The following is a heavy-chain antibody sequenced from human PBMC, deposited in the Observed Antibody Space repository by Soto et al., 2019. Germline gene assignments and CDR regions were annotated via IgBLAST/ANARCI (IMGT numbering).Heavy chain of an antibody. V-gene: IGHV3-74*01. CDR2: INGYVSDT. Sequence: FLRLSCVASGFDFNNYCMHWVRQDPGKGLVFVSRINGYVSDTXYXXXXXXRXXXXXXXSKXXLYXXXXXLXXXXXXXYYCARDRTTGDWFDAWGQGTLVTVSS. CDR1: GFDFNNYC. CDR3: ARDRTTGDWFDA. D-gene: IGHD4-17*01. J-gene: IGHJ5*02.